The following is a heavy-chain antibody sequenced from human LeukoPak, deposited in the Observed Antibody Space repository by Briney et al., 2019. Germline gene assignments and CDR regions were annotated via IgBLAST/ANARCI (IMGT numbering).Heavy chain of an antibody. CDR1: GFTFSTFW. Sequence: GGSLRLSCAASGFTFSTFWMTWVRQAPGKGLEWVANIKKDGSAKYYVDSVKGRFTISRDNAKNSLSLQMNNLRAEDTAVYYCALHSGSHLEYWGQGTLVTVSS. J-gene: IGHJ4*02. CDR2: IKKDGSAK. V-gene: IGHV3-7*05. D-gene: IGHD1-26*01. CDR3: ALHSGSHLEY.